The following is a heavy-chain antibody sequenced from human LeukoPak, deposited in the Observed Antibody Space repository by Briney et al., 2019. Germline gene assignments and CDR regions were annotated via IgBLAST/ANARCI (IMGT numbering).Heavy chain of an antibody. CDR3: ARRARLYFYMAV. CDR1: GFTFSVYG. V-gene: IGHV3-33*01. Sequence: PGRSLRLSCAASGFTFSVYGMHGFRPAPRKGVDGVVNIWYDGSVKYYADSVKGRFTISRDNSKNTVSLQMDSLRVADTAVYYCARRARLYFYMAVWGKGTTVTVSS. D-gene: IGHD3-9*01. J-gene: IGHJ6*04. CDR2: IWYDGSVK.